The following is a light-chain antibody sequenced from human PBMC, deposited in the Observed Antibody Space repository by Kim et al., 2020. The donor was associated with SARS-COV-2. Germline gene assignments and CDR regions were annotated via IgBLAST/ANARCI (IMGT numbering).Light chain of an antibody. CDR2: GTS. J-gene: IGKJ2*01. CDR1: QGIIHY. Sequence: SASVGDRVTITCRASQGIIHYVAWYQQNPGKVPRLMIYGTSTLQSGVPFRFRGSGSGTDFTLTITSLQPEDVATYYCQKYDSGPYTFGQGTKLEI. V-gene: IGKV1-27*01. CDR3: QKYDSGPYT.